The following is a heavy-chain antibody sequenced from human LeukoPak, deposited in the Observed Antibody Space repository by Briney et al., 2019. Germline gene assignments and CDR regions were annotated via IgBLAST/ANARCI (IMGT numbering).Heavy chain of an antibody. Sequence: GGSLRLSCAASGFTFSSYGMHWVRQAPGKGLEWVTFIRYDGSNKYYADSVKGRFTISRDNSKGTLHLQMSSLREEDTALYYCAKEKMNTLVVVNYWGQGTLVTVSS. J-gene: IGHJ4*02. CDR1: GFTFSSYG. CDR3: AKEKMNTLVVVNY. V-gene: IGHV3-30*02. D-gene: IGHD3-22*01. CDR2: IRYDGSNK.